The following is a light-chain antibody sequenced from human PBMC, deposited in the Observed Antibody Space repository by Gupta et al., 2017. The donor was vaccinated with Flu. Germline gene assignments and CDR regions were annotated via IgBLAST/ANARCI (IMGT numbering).Light chain of an antibody. CDR2: DVR. Sequence: QSALTQPRSVSGSPGQSVTISCTGSSTDVGGNDYVLWLRQNPGKAPRLMMYDVRQRPSGVPDRFFGARSGNTASLTISGLRAEEEADYYCCCFTGKYGVFGGGTKLTVL. CDR1: STDVGGNDY. J-gene: IGLJ3*02. CDR3: CCFTGKYGV. V-gene: IGLV2-11*01.